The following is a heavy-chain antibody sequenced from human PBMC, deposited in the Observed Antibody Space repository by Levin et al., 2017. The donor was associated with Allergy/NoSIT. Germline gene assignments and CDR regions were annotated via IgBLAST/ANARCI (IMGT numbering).Heavy chain of an antibody. D-gene: IGHD2-2*02. CDR1: GGTFSSYA. V-gene: IGHV1-69*04. CDR3: AREYYSVVVPAAIKGADY. J-gene: IGHJ4*02. CDR2: IIPILGIA. Sequence: KISCKASGGTFSSYAISWVRQAPGQGLEWMGRIIPILGIANYAQKFQGRVTITADKSTSTAYMELSSLRSEDTAVYYCAREYYSVVVPAAIKGADYWGQGTLVTVSS.